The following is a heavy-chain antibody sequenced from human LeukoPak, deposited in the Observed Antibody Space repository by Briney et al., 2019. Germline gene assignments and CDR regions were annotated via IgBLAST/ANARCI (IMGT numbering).Heavy chain of an antibody. J-gene: IGHJ6*02. V-gene: IGHV3-23*01. CDR3: AKDWWAESYGKPYYYYYAIDL. CDR1: GFTLSSYS. Sequence: GGSLRLSCAASGFTLSSYSMSWVRQAPGKGLEGVSAISGSGGSTYYADSVKGRFTISRDNSKNTLYLQMNSLRAADTAVYSCAKDWWAESYGKPYYYYYAIDLWGQGTTVTVSS. D-gene: IGHD5-18*01. CDR2: ISGSGGST.